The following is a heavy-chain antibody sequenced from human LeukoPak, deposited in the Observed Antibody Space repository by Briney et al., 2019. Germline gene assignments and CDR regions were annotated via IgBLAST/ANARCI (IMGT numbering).Heavy chain of an antibody. CDR3: AKGIRFLEWLTPGFDY. CDR1: GFTFSSYA. CDR2: ISGSGGST. D-gene: IGHD3-3*01. J-gene: IGHJ4*02. Sequence: GGSLRLSCAASGFTFSSYAMSWVRQAPGKGLEWVSAISGSGGSTYYADSVKGRFTISRDNSKNTLYLQMNSLRAEDTAVYYCAKGIRFLEWLTPGFDYWGQGTLVTVSS. V-gene: IGHV3-23*01.